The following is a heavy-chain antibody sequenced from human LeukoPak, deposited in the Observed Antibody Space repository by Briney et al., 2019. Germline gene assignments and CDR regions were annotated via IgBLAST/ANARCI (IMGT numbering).Heavy chain of an antibody. CDR3: ARDPGIAAAGTVGYFDS. CDR2: ITGSGGNT. CDR1: GFTFSSYA. J-gene: IGHJ4*02. Sequence: GGSLRPSCAASGFTFSSYAMSWVRQAPGKGLEWVSAITGSGGNTYYADSVKGRFTISRDNSKNTLYLQMNSLRVEDTAVYYCARDPGIAAAGTVGYFDSWGQGILVTVSS. D-gene: IGHD6-13*01. V-gene: IGHV3-23*01.